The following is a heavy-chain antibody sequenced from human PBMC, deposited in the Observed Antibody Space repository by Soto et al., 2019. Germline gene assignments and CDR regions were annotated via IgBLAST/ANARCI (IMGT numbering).Heavy chain of an antibody. D-gene: IGHD5-18*01. CDR1: GGSFSGYY. CDR3: ARVDTAMAIDY. V-gene: IGHV4-34*01. CDR2: INHSGST. Sequence: PSETLSLTCAVYGGSFSGYYWSWIRQPPGKGLEWIGEINHSGSTNYNPPLKSRVTISVDTSKNQFSLKLSSVTAADTAVYYCARVDTAMAIDYWGQGTLVTVSS. J-gene: IGHJ4*02.